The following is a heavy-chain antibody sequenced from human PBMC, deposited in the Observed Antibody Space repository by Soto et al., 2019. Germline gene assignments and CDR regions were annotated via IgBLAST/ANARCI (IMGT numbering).Heavy chain of an antibody. J-gene: IGHJ3*02. D-gene: IGHD6-6*01. CDR3: ATQAAPPVAPGAFDI. CDR2: INHSGST. Sequence: SETLSLTCAVYGGSFSGYYWSWIRQPPGKGLEWIGEINHSGSTNYNPSLKSRVTISVDTSKNQFSLKLSSVTAADTAVYYCATQAAPPVAPGAFDIWGQGTMVTVSS. CDR1: GGSFSGYY. V-gene: IGHV4-34*01.